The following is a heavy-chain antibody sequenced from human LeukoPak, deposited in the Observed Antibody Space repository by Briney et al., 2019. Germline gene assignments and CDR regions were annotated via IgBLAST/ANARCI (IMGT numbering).Heavy chain of an antibody. CDR1: GGSISSSSYY. CDR2: IYYSGST. V-gene: IGHV4-39*07. CDR3: ARDVSGVVHPYYFDY. J-gene: IGHJ4*02. D-gene: IGHD2-15*01. Sequence: PSETLSLTCTVSGGSISSSSYYWGWIRRPPGKGLGWIGSIYYSGSTYYNPSLKSRVTISVDTSKNQFSLKLSSVTAADTAVYYCARDVSGVVHPYYFDYWGQGTLVTVSS.